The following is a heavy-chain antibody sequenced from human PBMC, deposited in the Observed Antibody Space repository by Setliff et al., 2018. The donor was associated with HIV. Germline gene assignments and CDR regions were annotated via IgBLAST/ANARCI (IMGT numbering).Heavy chain of an antibody. CDR3: ARRGSYSSPETL. CDR2: IFHSGDT. Sequence: LSLTCSVSGVSVGSGDYYWHWIRQHPEKALEWIGYIFHSGDTYYNPSLKSRVTISVDTSKNQFSLKVSSVTAADTAVYYCARRGSYSSPETLWGQGTLVTVSS. CDR1: GVSVGSGDYY. J-gene: IGHJ4*02. V-gene: IGHV4-30-4*08. D-gene: IGHD1-26*01.